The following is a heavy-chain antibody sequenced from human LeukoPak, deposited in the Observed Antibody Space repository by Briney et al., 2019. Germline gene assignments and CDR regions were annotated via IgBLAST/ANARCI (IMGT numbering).Heavy chain of an antibody. V-gene: IGHV1-2*02. CDR1: GYTFTGYY. CDR2: INPNSGGT. D-gene: IGHD3-10*01. CDR3: ARDGRVYGSGSYLSY. J-gene: IGHJ4*02. Sequence: ASVKVSCNSSGYTFTGYYMHWVRQAPGQGLEWMGWINPNSGGTNYAQKFQGRVTMTRDTSISTAYTELSRLRSDDTAVYYCARDGRVYGSGSYLSYWGQGTLVTVSS.